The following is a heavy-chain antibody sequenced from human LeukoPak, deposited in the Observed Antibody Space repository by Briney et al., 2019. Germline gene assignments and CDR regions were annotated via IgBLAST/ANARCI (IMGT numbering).Heavy chain of an antibody. J-gene: IGHJ4*02. V-gene: IGHV1-18*01. CDR3: AREGDLNTLTPIFDH. CDR1: GYTFSIYR. CDR2: LSDYNGNT. D-gene: IGHD4-17*01. Sequence: GASVKVSCKASGYTFSIYRISWVRQAPGQGLEWLGWLSDYNGNTNYAQKFQGRVTMTTDTSTNTAYMELRSLRSDDTAVYYCAREGDLNTLTPIFDHWGQGTLVTVSS.